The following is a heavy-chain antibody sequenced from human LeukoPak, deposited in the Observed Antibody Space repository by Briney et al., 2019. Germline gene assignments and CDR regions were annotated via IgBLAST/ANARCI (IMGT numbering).Heavy chain of an antibody. V-gene: IGHV3-9*01. CDR3: AKDAYGGATFFYYMDV. D-gene: IGHD2/OR15-2a*01. CDR1: GFTFDDYA. Sequence: GGSLRLSCAGSGFTFDDYAMHWVRQTPGKGLEWVSGISWNSGNIACADFVGGRFTISRDNAKNSLSLQMNSLSDEDTAVYYCAKDAYGGATFFYYMDVWGKGTTVTVSS. J-gene: IGHJ6*03. CDR2: ISWNSGNI.